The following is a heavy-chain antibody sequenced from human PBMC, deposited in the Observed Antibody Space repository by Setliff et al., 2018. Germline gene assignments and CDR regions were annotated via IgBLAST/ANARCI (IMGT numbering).Heavy chain of an antibody. CDR1: GGSISSHY. D-gene: IGHD5-12*01. CDR3: ARVDGYNSAFDI. Sequence: SETLSLTCTVSGGSISSHYWSWIRQPPGKGLEWIGSIYYSGSTNYNPSLKSRVTISVDTSKNQFSLKLSSVTAADTAVYYCARVDGYNSAFDIWGQGTMVTVSS. J-gene: IGHJ3*02. V-gene: IGHV4-59*11. CDR2: IYYSGST.